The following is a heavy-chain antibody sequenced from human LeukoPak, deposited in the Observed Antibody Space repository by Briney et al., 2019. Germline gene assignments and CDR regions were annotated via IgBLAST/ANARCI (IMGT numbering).Heavy chain of an antibody. CDR3: ARVVSIAARPLFGY. Sequence: ASVKVSCKASGYTFTSYDINWVRQATGQGLEWMGWMNPNSGNTGYAQKFQGRVTMTRNTSISTAYMELSSLRSEDTAVYYCARVVSIAARPLFGYWGQGTLVTVSS. CDR2: MNPNSGNT. D-gene: IGHD6-6*01. J-gene: IGHJ4*02. CDR1: GYTFTSYD. V-gene: IGHV1-8*01.